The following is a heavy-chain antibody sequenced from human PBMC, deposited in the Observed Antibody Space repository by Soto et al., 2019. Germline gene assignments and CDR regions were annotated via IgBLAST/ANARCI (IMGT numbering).Heavy chain of an antibody. Sequence: QVQLVESGGGVVQPGRSLRLSCAASGFTFSSYGMHWVRQAPGKGLEWVAVIWYDGSNKYYADSVKGRFTISRDNSKNTLYLQMNGLRAEDTAVYYCARDEGGATVTTPLDYWGQGTLVTVSS. J-gene: IGHJ4*02. V-gene: IGHV3-33*01. D-gene: IGHD4-17*01. CDR2: IWYDGSNK. CDR3: ARDEGGATVTTPLDY. CDR1: GFTFSSYG.